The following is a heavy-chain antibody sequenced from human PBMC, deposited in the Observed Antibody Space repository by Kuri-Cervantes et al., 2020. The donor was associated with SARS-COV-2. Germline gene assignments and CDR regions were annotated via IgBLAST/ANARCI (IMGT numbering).Heavy chain of an antibody. CDR2: ISGSGGST. J-gene: IGHJ5*02. D-gene: IGHD5-24*01. CDR1: GFSLGHYA. Sequence: GGSLRLSCATSGFSLGHYAMTWVRQAPGKGLEWVSTISGSGGSTYYADSVKGRFTLSRDNSKTTVYLQMNSLRSDDTAVYYCAKSPRDGFGNWFDPWGQGTRVTGYS. V-gene: IGHV3-23*01. CDR3: AKSPRDGFGNWFDP.